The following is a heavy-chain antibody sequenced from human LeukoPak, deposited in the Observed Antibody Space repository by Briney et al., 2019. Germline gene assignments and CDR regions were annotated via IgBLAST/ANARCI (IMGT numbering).Heavy chain of an antibody. CDR3: AKDLFGYYDSSGYYID. V-gene: IGHV3-7*01. Sequence: GGSLRLSCVASGFTFSTYWMSWLRQAPGKGLEWVANLKQDGSEKYYVDSVKGRFTISRDNAKNSLYLQMDSLRAEDTAVYYCAKDLFGYYDSSGYYIDWGQGTLVTVSS. CDR2: LKQDGSEK. J-gene: IGHJ4*02. CDR1: GFTFSTYW. D-gene: IGHD3-22*01.